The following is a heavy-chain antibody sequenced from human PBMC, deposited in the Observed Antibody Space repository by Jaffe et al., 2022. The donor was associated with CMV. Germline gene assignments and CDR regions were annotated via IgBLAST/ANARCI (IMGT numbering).Heavy chain of an antibody. V-gene: IGHV4-59*11. Sequence: QVHLQESGPGLVKPSETLSLSCSVSGGSINSHFWSWIRQPPGKGLEWIGYIYYGGATEYNPSLRGRVTMSIDTSKTQFSLKLTSVTAADTAVYFCVRGEGYSGSHTDSWGQGTLVTVSS. CDR3: VRGEGYSGSHTDS. CDR1: GGSINSHF. J-gene: IGHJ4*02. CDR2: IYYGGAT. D-gene: IGHD1-26*01.